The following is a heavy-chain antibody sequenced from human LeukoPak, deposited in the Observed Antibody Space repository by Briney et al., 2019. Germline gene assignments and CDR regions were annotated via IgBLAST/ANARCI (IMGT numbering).Heavy chain of an antibody. V-gene: IGHV4-34*01. CDR3: AKGDRGGWLDFDS. J-gene: IGHJ4*02. D-gene: IGHD3-22*01. CDR1: GGSFSGYY. CDR2: VDHSGRT. Sequence: SETLSLTCAVYGGSFSGYYWSWIRQAPGKGLEWIGEVDHSGRTNYNPSLKSRVTISEDKSKNQFSLIMSSVTAADTAVYYCAKGDRGGWLDFDSWGQGTLVTVSS.